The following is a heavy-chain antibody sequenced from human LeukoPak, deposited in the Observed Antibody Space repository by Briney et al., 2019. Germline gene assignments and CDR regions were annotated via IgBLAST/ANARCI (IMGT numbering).Heavy chain of an antibody. Sequence: PGGSLRLSCAASGFTFSSYAMSWVRQAPGKGLEWVSTISGSGGSTYYADSVKGRFTISRDNSKNTLYLQMNSLRAEDTAVFYCAPSGIYYGFGYWGQGTLITVSS. J-gene: IGHJ4*02. D-gene: IGHD1-26*01. CDR2: ISGSGGST. V-gene: IGHV3-23*01. CDR3: APSGIYYGFGY. CDR1: GFTFSSYA.